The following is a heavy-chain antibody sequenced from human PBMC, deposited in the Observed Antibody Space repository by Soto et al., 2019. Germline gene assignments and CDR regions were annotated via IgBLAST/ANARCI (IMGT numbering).Heavy chain of an antibody. J-gene: IGHJ6*03. CDR2: IIPSGGSA. Sequence: ASVKVSCKASGYTFTSYYMHWVRQAPGQGLEWMGIIIPSGGSASYAQKFQGRVTITADKSTSTAYMELSSLRPEDTAVYYCARDNPSDTIFGVVSLYYYYYMDVWGKGTTVTVSS. CDR3: ARDNPSDTIFGVVSLYYYYYMDV. V-gene: IGHV1-46*01. CDR1: GYTFTSYY. D-gene: IGHD3-3*01.